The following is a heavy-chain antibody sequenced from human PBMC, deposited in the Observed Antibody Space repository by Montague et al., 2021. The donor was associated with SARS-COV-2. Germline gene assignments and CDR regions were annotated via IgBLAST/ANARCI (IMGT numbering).Heavy chain of an antibody. J-gene: IGHJ6*02. CDR2: IKQDGSAK. Sequence: SLRLSCAASGFTFSSYWMSWVRQAPGKGLEWVANIKQDGSAKYYVDSVKGRFTISRDNAKNSLYLQMNSLRAEDTAVYYSARDLSYGDYNYYYGMDVWGQGTTVTVSS. V-gene: IGHV3-7*03. CDR1: GFTFSSYW. D-gene: IGHD4-17*01. CDR3: ARDLSYGDYNYYYGMDV.